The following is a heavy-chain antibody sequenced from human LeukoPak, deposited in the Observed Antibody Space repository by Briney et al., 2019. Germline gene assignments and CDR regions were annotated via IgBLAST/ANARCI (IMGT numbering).Heavy chain of an antibody. CDR3: ARSGIVGAISAFDI. D-gene: IGHD1-26*01. Sequence: PGGSLRLSCAASGFTFSSYSMNWVRPAPGKGLEWVSSISSSSSYIYYADSVKGRFTTSRDNAKNSLYLQMNSLRAEDTAVYYCARSGIVGAISAFDIWGQGTMVTVSS. CDR2: ISSSSSYI. J-gene: IGHJ3*02. V-gene: IGHV3-21*01. CDR1: GFTFSSYS.